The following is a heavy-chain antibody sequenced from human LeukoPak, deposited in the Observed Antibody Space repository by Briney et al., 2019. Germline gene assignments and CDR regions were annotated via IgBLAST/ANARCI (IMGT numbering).Heavy chain of an antibody. V-gene: IGHV1-2*02. CDR2: INPNSGDT. J-gene: IGHJ4*02. CDR3: ARADWSMLEY. CDR1: GYTFIVYH. Sequence: APVKVSCKASGYTFIVYHMHWVRQAPGQGLEWMGWINPNSGDTNFAQKFQGRVTMTRDTSISTVYMELSRLTSDDTAVYYCARADWSMLEYWGQGTLVTVSS. D-gene: IGHD1-1*01.